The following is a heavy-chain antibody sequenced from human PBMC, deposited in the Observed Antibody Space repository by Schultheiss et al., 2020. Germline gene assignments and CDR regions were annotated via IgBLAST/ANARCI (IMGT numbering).Heavy chain of an antibody. CDR1: GFTVSSNY. D-gene: IGHD6-19*01. CDR2: IYSGGST. J-gene: IGHJ6*02. CDR3: AREGNNQWLVEGMDV. Sequence: GESLKISCAASGFTVSSNYMSWVRQAPGKGLEWVSVIYSGGSTYYADSVKGRFTISRDNSKNTLYLQMNSLRAEDTAVYYCAREGNNQWLVEGMDVWGQGTTVTVSS. V-gene: IGHV3-66*01.